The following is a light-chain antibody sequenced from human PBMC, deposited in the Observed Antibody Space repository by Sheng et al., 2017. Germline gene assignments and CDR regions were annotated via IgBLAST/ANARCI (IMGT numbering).Light chain of an antibody. V-gene: IGKV3-20*01. CDR3: QQAGVPPWT. J-gene: IGKJ1*01. CDR2: AAS. CDR1: ESVSRTY. Sequence: ENVLTQSPDTLSLSPGERATLSCRASESVSRTYLAWFQQKPGQAPRLLIYAASFRATGVPDRFSGSASGTDFTLTISRLEPEDFAVYYCQQAGVPPWTFGQGTKVE.